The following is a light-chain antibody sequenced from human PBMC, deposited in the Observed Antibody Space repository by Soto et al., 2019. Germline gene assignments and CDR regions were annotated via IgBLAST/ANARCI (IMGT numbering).Light chain of an antibody. Sequence: QAVVTQPPSVSGAPGQRVTISCTGSSSNIGAGYDVHWYQQLPGTAPKLLIYGNSNRPSGVPDRFSGSKSGTSASLANTGLQAEDEADYYCQSYDSILSGSVVFGGGTKVTVL. CDR3: QSYDSILSGSVV. CDR2: GNS. CDR1: SSNIGAGYD. V-gene: IGLV1-40*01. J-gene: IGLJ2*01.